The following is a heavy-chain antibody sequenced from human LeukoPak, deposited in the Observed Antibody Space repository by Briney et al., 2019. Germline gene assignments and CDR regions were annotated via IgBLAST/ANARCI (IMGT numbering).Heavy chain of an antibody. J-gene: IGHJ4*02. CDR2: INSDGSST. V-gene: IGHV3-74*01. Sequence: GGSLRLSCAASGFTFSSYWMHWVRQAPGKGLVWVSRINSDGSSTSYADSVKGRFTISRDNAKNSLYLQMNSLRAEDTAVYYCARDRHIVVVTALPHWGQGTLVTVSS. D-gene: IGHD2-21*02. CDR1: GFTFSSYW. CDR3: ARDRHIVVVTALPH.